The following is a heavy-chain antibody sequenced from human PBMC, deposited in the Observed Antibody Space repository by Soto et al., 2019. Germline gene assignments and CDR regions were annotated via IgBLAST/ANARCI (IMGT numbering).Heavy chain of an antibody. J-gene: IGHJ6*02. D-gene: IGHD3-10*01. CDR2: INHSGST. CDR3: ARDPLLWFGGELGEDYYYYGMDV. V-gene: IGHV4-59*01. Sequence: QMQLQESGPGLVKASETLSLTCTVSGDSIISSYYWSWIRQPPGKGLEWIGYINHSGSTKYNPSLKSRVTISVDTSKNQFSLRLTSVTAADTAVYYCARDPLLWFGGELGEDYYYYGMDVWGQGTTVTVSS. CDR1: GDSIISSYY.